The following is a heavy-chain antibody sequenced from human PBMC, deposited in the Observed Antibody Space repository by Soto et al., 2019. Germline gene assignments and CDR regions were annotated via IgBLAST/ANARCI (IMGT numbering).Heavy chain of an antibody. D-gene: IGHD2-2*01. CDR1: GYTFTSYG. Sequence: QVQLVQSGGEVKKPGASVKVSCKASGYTFTSYGISWVRQAPGQGLEWMGWISAYNGNTNYAQKLQGRVTMTTDTSTSSAYMELRSLRSDDTAVYYCARDSRGYFSSTSCYDWFDPWGQGTLVTVSS. V-gene: IGHV1-18*01. J-gene: IGHJ5*02. CDR3: ARDSRGYFSSTSCYDWFDP. CDR2: ISAYNGNT.